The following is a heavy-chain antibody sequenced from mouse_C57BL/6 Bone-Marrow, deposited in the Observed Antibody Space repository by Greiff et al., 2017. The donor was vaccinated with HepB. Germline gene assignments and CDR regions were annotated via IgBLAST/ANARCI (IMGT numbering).Heavy chain of an antibody. D-gene: IGHD1-1*02. Sequence: VQLKESGPELVKPGDSVKISCKASGYSFTGYFMNWVMQSHGKSLEWIGRINPYNGDTFYNQKFKGKATLTVDKSSSTAHMELRSLTSDDSAVYYCAISPYGPPYWYFDVWGTETTVTVSS. V-gene: IGHV1-20*01. J-gene: IGHJ1*03. CDR1: GYSFTGYF. CDR3: AISPYGPPYWYFDV. CDR2: INPYNGDT.